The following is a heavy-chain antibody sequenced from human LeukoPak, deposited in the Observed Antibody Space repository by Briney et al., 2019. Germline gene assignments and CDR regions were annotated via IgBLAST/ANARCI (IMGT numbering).Heavy chain of an antibody. D-gene: IGHD3-10*01. Sequence: GRSLRLSCAASGFTFSGYAMHWVRQAPGKGLEWVAVISYDGSNKYYADSVEGRFTISRDNSKNTLYLQMNSLRAEDTAVYYCARDMGWYYFDYWGQGTLVTVSS. V-gene: IGHV3-30-3*01. CDR2: ISYDGSNK. CDR3: ARDMGWYYFDY. J-gene: IGHJ4*02. CDR1: GFTFSGYA.